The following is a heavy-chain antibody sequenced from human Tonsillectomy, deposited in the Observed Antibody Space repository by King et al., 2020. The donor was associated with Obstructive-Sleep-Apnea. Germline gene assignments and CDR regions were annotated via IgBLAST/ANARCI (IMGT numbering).Heavy chain of an antibody. J-gene: IGHJ4*02. V-gene: IGHV1-8*01. CDR3: ARGTTIDY. D-gene: IGHD1/OR15-1a*01. Sequence: QLVQSGAEVKKPGASVKVSCKASGYTFTSYYINWVRLATGQGLEWMGWMNPNSANKGYAQKFQGRLTMTRDTSISTAYMELSSLRSEDKAVYYCARGTTIDYWGQGTLVTVSS. CDR1: GYTFTSYY. CDR2: MNPNSANK.